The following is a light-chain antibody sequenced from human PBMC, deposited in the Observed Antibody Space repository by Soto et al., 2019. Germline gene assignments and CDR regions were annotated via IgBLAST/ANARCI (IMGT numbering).Light chain of an antibody. V-gene: IGLV2-14*01. CDR1: RRDVGGYNY. J-gene: IGLJ1*01. CDR2: EVT. CDR3: SSYTISNTLPFV. Sequence: QSVLTQPASVSGSPGQSITISCTGTRRDVGGYNYVSWYQQYPGKSPKLLIYEVTHRPSGVSNRFSGSKSGNTASLTISGLQAEDEADYYCSSYTISNTLPFVFGTGTKVNV.